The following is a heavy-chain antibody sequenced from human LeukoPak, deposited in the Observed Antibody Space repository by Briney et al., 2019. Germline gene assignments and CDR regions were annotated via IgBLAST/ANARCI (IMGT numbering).Heavy chain of an antibody. CDR2: IYYGGGT. D-gene: IGHD4-17*01. CDR3: ARELTTVFHFYG. Sequence: SATLSLTCTAPGGSISSYNWSWIRKPPEKRQWWSVYIYYGGGTKYNPSLQSRVTMSADTSKNKFYLKLSSLTASDPAVYYCARELTTVFHFYGWGKGTLVTVS. V-gene: IGHV4-59*12. CDR1: GGSISSYN. J-gene: IGHJ4*02.